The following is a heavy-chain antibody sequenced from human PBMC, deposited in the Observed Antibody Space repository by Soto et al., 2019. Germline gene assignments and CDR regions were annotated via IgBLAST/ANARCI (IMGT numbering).Heavy chain of an antibody. J-gene: IGHJ3*01. CDR1: GGSISSEGYY. V-gene: IGHV4-31*03. D-gene: IGHD3-9*01. CDR2: FYYSGTT. Sequence: QVQLQESGPGLVKPSQTLSLTCTLSGGSISSEGYYWTWIRQHPGKGLEWLGDFYYSGTTSYNPALKSRLTISVDTSNNQFSLRLSSATAADTAMYYCARRHDILTGSDSLDVWGRGTMVTVSS. CDR3: ARRHDILTGSDSLDV.